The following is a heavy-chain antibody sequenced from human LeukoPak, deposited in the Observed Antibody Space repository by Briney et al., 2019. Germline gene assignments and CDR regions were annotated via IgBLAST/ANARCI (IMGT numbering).Heavy chain of an antibody. D-gene: IGHD6-6*01. CDR1: GGSFSGYY. CDR2: INHSGST. J-gene: IGHJ4*02. V-gene: IGHV4-34*01. CDR3: ARQQLVERSFDY. Sequence: KSSETLSLTCAVYGGSFSGYYWSWIRQPPGKGLEWIGEINHSGSTNYNPSLKSRVTISVDTSKNQFSLKLTSVTAADTAVYYCARQQLVERSFDYWGQGTLVTVSP.